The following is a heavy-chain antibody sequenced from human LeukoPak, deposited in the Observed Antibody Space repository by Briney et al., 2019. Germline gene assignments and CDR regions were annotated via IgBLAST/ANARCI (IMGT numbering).Heavy chain of an antibody. CDR3: AREVCLDY. J-gene: IGHJ4*02. D-gene: IGHD3-10*02. CDR1: GFTVSSNY. Sequence: AGGSLSLSCAASGFTVSSNYMSWVRQAPGKGLEWVSVMYSGGSTYYADSEKRRFTIYRDNPKNTLYLQMNSLRAEDTAVYYCAREVCLDYWGQGTLVTVSS. V-gene: IGHV3-53*01. CDR2: MYSGGST.